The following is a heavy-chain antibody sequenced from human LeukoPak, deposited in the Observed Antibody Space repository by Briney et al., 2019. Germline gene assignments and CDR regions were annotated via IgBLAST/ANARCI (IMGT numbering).Heavy chain of an antibody. V-gene: IGHV3-23*01. Sequence: GGSLRLPCAASGFTFSSYAMSWVRQAPGKGLEWVSAISGSGAGTYYADSVKGRFTISRDNSKNTLYLQMNSLRAEDTAVCYCARALYYDILTGYSRIQHRGQGTLVPVSS. CDR2: ISGSGAGT. CDR1: GFTFSSYA. D-gene: IGHD3-9*01. CDR3: ARALYYDILTGYSRIQH. J-gene: IGHJ1*01.